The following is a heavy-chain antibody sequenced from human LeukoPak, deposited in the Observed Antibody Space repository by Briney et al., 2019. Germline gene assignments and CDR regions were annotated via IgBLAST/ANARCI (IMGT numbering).Heavy chain of an antibody. Sequence: GGSLRPSCAASGFTFSNYWMHWVRQAPGKGLLWVSRIKSDGSNTSYADSVKGRFTISRDNAKNTLYLQMNSLRADDTAVYYCTRLKGGYWGQGTLVTVSS. CDR1: GFTFSNYW. CDR2: IKSDGSNT. J-gene: IGHJ4*02. CDR3: TRLKGGY. D-gene: IGHD3-16*01. V-gene: IGHV3-74*01.